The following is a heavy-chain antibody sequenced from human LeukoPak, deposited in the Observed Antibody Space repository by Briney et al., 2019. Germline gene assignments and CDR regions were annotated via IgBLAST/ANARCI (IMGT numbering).Heavy chain of an antibody. V-gene: IGHV1-2*06. CDR1: GYTFTGYY. J-gene: IGHJ3*02. CDR2: INPNSGGT. Sequence: ASVKVSCKASGYTFTGYYMHWVRQAPGQGLEWMGRINPNSGGTNYAQKFQGRVTMTRDTSISTAYMELSRLGSDDTAVYYCARANGDQRSNAFDIWGQGTMVTVSS. D-gene: IGHD4-17*01. CDR3: ARANGDQRSNAFDI.